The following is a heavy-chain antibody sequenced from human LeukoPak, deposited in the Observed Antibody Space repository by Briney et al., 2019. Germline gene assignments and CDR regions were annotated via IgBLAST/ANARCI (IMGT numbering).Heavy chain of an antibody. V-gene: IGHV3-23*01. D-gene: IGHD5-18*01. CDR3: AKRVAASSGTNDY. J-gene: IGHJ4*02. CDR1: GFTFSSYA. Sequence: GGSLRLSRAASGFTFSSYAMIWVRQAPGKGLEWVSAISATGAGTYYADSVKGRFTISRDNSKDTLFLQMNSLRAEDTAVYYCAKRVAASSGTNDYWGQGALVTVSS. CDR2: ISATGAGT.